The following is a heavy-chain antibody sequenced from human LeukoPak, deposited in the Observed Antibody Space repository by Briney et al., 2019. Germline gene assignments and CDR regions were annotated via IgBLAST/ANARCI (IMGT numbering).Heavy chain of an antibody. CDR3: ARTYDFGIGPPGDAFDN. D-gene: IGHD3-3*01. Sequence: GGSLRLSCAASGFTFTMFSMNWLRQAPGKGLEWIAFIRGRSDTTYYADSVQGRFTISRDNAEDSVYLQMNSLRVEDTAVYYCARTYDFGIGPPGDAFDNWGQGTLVTVFS. J-gene: IGHJ3*02. CDR1: GFTFTMFS. V-gene: IGHV3-48*01. CDR2: IRGRSDTT.